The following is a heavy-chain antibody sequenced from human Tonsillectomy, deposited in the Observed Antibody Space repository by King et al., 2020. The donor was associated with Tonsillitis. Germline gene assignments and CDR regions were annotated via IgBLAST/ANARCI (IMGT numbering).Heavy chain of an antibody. V-gene: IGHV5-51*01. J-gene: IGHJ5*02. D-gene: IGHD1-26*01. Sequence: LQLVQSGAEVKKPGESLKISCKASGYSFTSYWIAWVRQVPGKGLEWMGNIYPGDSDTTYSPAFQGQVTISADKSITTAHLQWRSLKASDTAVYFCARHSKPIVSVNWFGPWGQGTLVTVSS. CDR3: ARHSKPIVSVNWFGP. CDR2: IYPGDSDT. CDR1: GYSFTSYW.